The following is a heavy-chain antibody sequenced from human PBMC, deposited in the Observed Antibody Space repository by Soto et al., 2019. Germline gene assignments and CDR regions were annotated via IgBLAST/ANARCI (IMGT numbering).Heavy chain of an antibody. CDR2: ITYDGSFQ. J-gene: IGHJ4*02. D-gene: IGHD1-7*01. Sequence: LRLSCQASGFNFDNYGMHWVRQAPGKGLEWVAVITYDGSFQYYADSVKGRLTISRDNSKNTLSLHLNTLKPEDTAVYHCAKDRVGGTFYTPLAFWGQGTLVTVSS. V-gene: IGHV3-30*18. CDR1: GFNFDNYG. CDR3: AKDRVGGTFYTPLAF.